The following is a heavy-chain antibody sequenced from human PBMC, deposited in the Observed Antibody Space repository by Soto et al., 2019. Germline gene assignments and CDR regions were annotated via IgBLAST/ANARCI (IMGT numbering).Heavy chain of an antibody. V-gene: IGHV4-59*02. CDR2: IHNSGTT. Sequence: PSETLSLTCTVSGGSVSSSYWNWIRRPPGRGLEWIGFIHNSGTTSYNPSLMSRVTMSVDTSMNQFSLNLTSVTTADTAVYFCARDSTRSHFSSGDCVDHYNGLDVWGRGTTVTVSS. D-gene: IGHD2-21*02. J-gene: IGHJ6*02. CDR1: GGSVSSSY. CDR3: ARDSTRSHFSSGDCVDHYNGLDV.